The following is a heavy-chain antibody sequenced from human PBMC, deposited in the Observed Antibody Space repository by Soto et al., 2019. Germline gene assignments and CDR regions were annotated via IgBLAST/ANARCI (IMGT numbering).Heavy chain of an antibody. V-gene: IGHV1-3*01. CDR3: ARDGGDGYKYAFDI. Sequence: ASVKVSCKASGYTFTSYAMHWVRQARGQRLEWMGWINAGNGNTKYSQKFQGRVTITRDTSASTAYMELSSLRSEDTAVYYCARDGGDGYKYAFDIWGQGTMVTVSS. CDR1: GYTFTSYA. J-gene: IGHJ3*02. D-gene: IGHD3-16*01. CDR2: INAGNGNT.